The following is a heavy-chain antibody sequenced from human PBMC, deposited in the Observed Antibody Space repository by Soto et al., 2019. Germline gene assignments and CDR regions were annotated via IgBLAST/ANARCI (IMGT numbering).Heavy chain of an antibody. Sequence: QDQLVQSGAELSKPGASVRVSCRASGFRFSDYGFNWLRQAPGQGLEWMGWISAFNGNTETAQGLQDRVTMTTDSSTTTADLDLTKLTTVDTAIYYCARSYYLADACDVCGQGTMVTVSS. CDR3: ARSYYLADACDV. V-gene: IGHV1-18*01. D-gene: IGHD3-16*01. CDR1: GFRFSDYG. J-gene: IGHJ3*01. CDR2: ISAFNGNT.